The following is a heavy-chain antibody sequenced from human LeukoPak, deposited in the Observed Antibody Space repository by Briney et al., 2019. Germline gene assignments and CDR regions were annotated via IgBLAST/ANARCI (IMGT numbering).Heavy chain of an antibody. CDR1: GGSFSSYY. CDR2: IYTSGST. D-gene: IGHD3-9*01. J-gene: IGHJ6*02. CDR3: ARDGNILTGPYGMDV. V-gene: IGHV4-4*07. Sequence: PSETLSLNCTVSGGSFSSYYWSWIRQPAGKGLEWIGRIYTSGSTNYNPSLKSRVTMSVDTSKNQFSLKLSSVTAADTAVYYCARDGNILTGPYGMDVWGQGTTVTVSS.